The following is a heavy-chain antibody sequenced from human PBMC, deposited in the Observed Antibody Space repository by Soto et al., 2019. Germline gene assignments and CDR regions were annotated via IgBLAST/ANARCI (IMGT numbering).Heavy chain of an antibody. CDR1: GYSFTSYY. CDR2: FNPSIDIT. D-gene: IGHD1-26*01. CDR3: ASWRLVGSTIDYFDY. V-gene: IGHV1-46*01. J-gene: IGHJ4*02. Sequence: QVQLVQSGTEVKKPGASVKLSCKASGYSFTSYYIHWVRQAPGQGLEWMGIFNPSIDITSYAQKFQGRVTMTRDTSTNTVYMELSSLRSEDTAVYYCASWRLVGSTIDYFDYWGQGTLVTVSS.